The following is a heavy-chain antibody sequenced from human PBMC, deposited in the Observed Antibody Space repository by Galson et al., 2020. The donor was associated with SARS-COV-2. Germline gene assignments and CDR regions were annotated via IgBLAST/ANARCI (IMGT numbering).Heavy chain of an antibody. V-gene: IGHV1-69*13. CDR2: IIPIFGTA. D-gene: IGHD3-16*02. Sequence: SVKVSCKASGGTFSSYAISWVRQAPGQGLEWMGGIIPIFGTANYAQKFQGRVTITADESTSTAYMELSSLRSEDTAVYYCARVDDYVWGSYRPKYYYYGMDVWGQGTTVTVSS. J-gene: IGHJ6*02. CDR1: GGTFSSYA. CDR3: ARVDDYVWGSYRPKYYYYGMDV.